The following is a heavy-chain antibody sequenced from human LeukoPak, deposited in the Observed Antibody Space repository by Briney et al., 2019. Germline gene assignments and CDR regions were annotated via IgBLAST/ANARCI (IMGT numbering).Heavy chain of an antibody. CDR2: ISYDGSNK. CDR1: GFTFSSYA. CDR3: ARPTTVTTISADAFDI. J-gene: IGHJ3*02. D-gene: IGHD4-17*01. V-gene: IGHV3-30-3*01. Sequence: SGGSLRLSCAASGFTFSSYAMHWVRQAPGKGLEWVAVISYDGSNKYYADSVKGRFTISRDNSKNTLYLQMNSLRAEDTAVYYCARPTTVTTISADAFDIWGQGTMVTVSS.